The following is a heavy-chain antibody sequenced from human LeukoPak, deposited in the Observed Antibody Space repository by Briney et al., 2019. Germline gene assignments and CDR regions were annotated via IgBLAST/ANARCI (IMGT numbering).Heavy chain of an antibody. D-gene: IGHD6-6*01. CDR2: INSDESTT. CDR1: GFTFSNYW. J-gene: IGHJ4*02. Sequence: GGSLRLSCAASGFTFSNYWMHWVRQAPGKGLVWVSRINSDESTTNYADSVKGRFTISRDNAKNTLYLQMNSLRAEDTAVYYCARGEWSSSPFDYWGQGTLVTVSS. CDR3: ARGEWSSSPFDY. V-gene: IGHV3-74*01.